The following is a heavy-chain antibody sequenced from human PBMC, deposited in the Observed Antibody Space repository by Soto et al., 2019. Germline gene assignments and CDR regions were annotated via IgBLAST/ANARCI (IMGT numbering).Heavy chain of an antibody. CDR1: GFTFSSYA. V-gene: IGHV3-23*01. CDR3: AKVISGSYLGC. J-gene: IGHJ4*02. CDR2: ISGSGGST. Sequence: GGSLRLSCAASGFTFSSYAMSWVRQAPGQGLEWVSAISGSGGSTYYADSVKGRFTISRDNSKNTLYLQMNSLRAEDTAVYYCAKVISGSYLGCLGQGTLVTVSS. D-gene: IGHD1-26*01.